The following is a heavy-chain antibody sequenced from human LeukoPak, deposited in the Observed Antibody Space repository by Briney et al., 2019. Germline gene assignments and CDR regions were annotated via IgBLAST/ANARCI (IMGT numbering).Heavy chain of an antibody. D-gene: IGHD3-3*01. CDR1: GVSFRSYH. CDR2: INDSGTT. Sequence: SETLSLTCTVSGVSFRSYHWSWIRQPPGKGLEWVADINDSGTTNYNPSLKSRVTISVDTSKNQFSLKLNSVTAADTAVFYCARLDWSGFYIDYWGQGILVTVSS. V-gene: IGHV4-59*08. CDR3: ARLDWSGFYIDY. J-gene: IGHJ4*02.